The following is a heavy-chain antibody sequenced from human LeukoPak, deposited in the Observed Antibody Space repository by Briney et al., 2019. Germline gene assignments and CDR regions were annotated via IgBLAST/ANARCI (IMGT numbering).Heavy chain of an antibody. V-gene: IGHV3-30*02. CDR3: AKDRATYDYGVGY. Sequence: GGSLRLSCAASGFTFSTYGMHWVRQAPGKGLEWVAFIRYDGSNKFYADSVKGRFTISRDNSKNTLYLQMNSLRTEDTAVYYCAKDRATYDYGVGYWGQGTLVTVSS. J-gene: IGHJ4*02. D-gene: IGHD3-16*01. CDR1: GFTFSTYG. CDR2: IRYDGSNK.